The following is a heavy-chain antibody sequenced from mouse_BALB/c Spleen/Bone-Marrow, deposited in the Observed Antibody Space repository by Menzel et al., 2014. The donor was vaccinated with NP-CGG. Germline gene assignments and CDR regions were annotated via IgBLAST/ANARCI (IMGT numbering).Heavy chain of an antibody. Sequence: LGGSLKLSCAASGFTFSSYYMSWVRQTPEKRLELVAAINTNGGSTYYPDTVKGRFTISRDNAKNTLYLQMSSLKSEDTALYYCASLYDGYSVFVYWGQGTLVTVSA. V-gene: IGHV5-6-2*01. J-gene: IGHJ3*01. D-gene: IGHD2-3*01. CDR3: ASLYDGYSVFVY. CDR1: GFTFSSYY. CDR2: INTNGGST.